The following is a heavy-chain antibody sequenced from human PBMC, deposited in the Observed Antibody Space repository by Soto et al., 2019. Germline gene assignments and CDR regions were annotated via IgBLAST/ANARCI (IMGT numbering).Heavy chain of an antibody. J-gene: IGHJ5*01. CDR3: ARQEGLATISDYIDS. CDR2: TYYRGNT. D-gene: IGHD5-12*01. Sequence: SETLSLTCSVSGDSINSDKYYWGWIRQPPGKGLEWIGSTYYRGNTYYNPSLQTRVTIALAKTKSQFSLRLNSVTAAASALYFFARQEGLATISDYIDSWGQGAQVSVTA. CDR1: GDSINSDKYY. V-gene: IGHV4-39*01.